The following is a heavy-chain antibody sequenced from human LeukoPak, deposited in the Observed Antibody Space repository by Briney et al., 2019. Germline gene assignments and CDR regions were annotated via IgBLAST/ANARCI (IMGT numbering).Heavy chain of an antibody. CDR3: ARGYGSSWPFDY. CDR1: GFTFSSYA. V-gene: IGHV3-53*01. J-gene: IGHJ4*02. Sequence: GGSLRLSCAASGFTFSSYAMSWVRQAPGKGLEWVSVIYSGGSTYYADSVKGRFTISRDNSKNTLYLQMNSLRAEDTAVYYCARGYGSSWPFDYWGQGTLVTVSS. CDR2: IYSGGST. D-gene: IGHD6-13*01.